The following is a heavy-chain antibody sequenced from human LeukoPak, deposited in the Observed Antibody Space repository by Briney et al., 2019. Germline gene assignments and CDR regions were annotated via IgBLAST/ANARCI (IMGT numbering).Heavy chain of an antibody. CDR3: ARGGYSSGWYKLDFDY. D-gene: IGHD6-19*01. J-gene: IGHJ4*02. Sequence: GASVKVSCKASGYTFPSYEINWVRQATGQGLEWMGWMNPNSGNTGYAQKFQGRVTMTRNTSISTAYMELSSLRSEDTAVYYCARGGYSSGWYKLDFDYWGQGTLVTVSS. V-gene: IGHV1-8*01. CDR1: GYTFPSYE. CDR2: MNPNSGNT.